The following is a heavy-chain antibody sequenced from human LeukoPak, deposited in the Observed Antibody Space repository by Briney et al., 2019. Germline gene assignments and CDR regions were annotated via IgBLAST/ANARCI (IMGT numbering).Heavy chain of an antibody. J-gene: IGHJ5*02. CDR1: GAPLNNYY. V-gene: IGHV4-59*08. D-gene: IGHD4-17*01. Sequence: SETLSLTCTVSGAPLNNYYWNWVRQPPGKELEWIVNVDYSGSTRYNPSLKSRATMSLDSSKNQFSLRLTSVTAAGMTVYYCAMQVGIYGDYNNWFDPWGQGARVTVSS. CDR2: VDYSGST. CDR3: AMQVGIYGDYNNWFDP.